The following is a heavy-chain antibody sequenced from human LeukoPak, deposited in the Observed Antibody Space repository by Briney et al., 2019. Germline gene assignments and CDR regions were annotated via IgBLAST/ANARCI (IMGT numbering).Heavy chain of an antibody. CDR2: IYYSGST. CDR1: VGSLSSYY. Sequence: SETLSLTRTLSVGSLSSYYWSWIRRPPGTGLEWIGCIYYSGSTNYNPSLQSRVTISVDTSKNQFSLKLSSVTAGDTAVYYCARRWGKEDYFDYWGRGPRVSVPS. CDR3: ARRWGKEDYFDY. V-gene: IGHV4-59*08. J-gene: IGHJ4*02. D-gene: IGHD2-8*02.